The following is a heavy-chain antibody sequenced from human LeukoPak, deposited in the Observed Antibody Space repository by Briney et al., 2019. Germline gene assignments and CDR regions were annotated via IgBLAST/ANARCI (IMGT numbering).Heavy chain of an antibody. J-gene: IGHJ5*02. CDR2: IYYSGST. D-gene: IGHD3-10*01. V-gene: IGHV4-61*01. Sequence: PSETLSLTCTVSGGSVSSGSHYCSWIRQPPGKGLEWIGYIYYSGSTTYNPSLKSRVTISVDTSKNQFSLKLSSVTAADTAVYYCARSPSLSGSYLGVLSWFDPWGQGTLVTVSS. CDR3: ARSPSLSGSYLGVLSWFDP. CDR1: GGSVSSGSHY.